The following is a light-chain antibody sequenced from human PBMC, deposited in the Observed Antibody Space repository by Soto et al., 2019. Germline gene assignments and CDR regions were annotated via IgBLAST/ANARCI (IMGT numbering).Light chain of an antibody. CDR3: KAYDSSLSGYV. V-gene: IGLV1-40*01. CDR2: GNS. Sequence: QSVLTQPPSVSGAPGQRVTISCTGSSSNIGAGYDVHWYQQLPGTAPKLLIYGNSNRPSGVPDRFSGSKSGTSASLAITGLQAEDEADYYCKAYDSSLSGYVFGTGTQVTV. J-gene: IGLJ1*01. CDR1: SSNIGAGYD.